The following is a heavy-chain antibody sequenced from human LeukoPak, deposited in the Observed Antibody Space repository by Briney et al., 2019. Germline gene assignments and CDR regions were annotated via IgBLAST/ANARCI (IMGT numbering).Heavy chain of an antibody. V-gene: IGHV4-34*01. CDR2: INHSGST. CDR1: GGSFSGYY. D-gene: IGHD6-13*01. Sequence: SETLSLTCAVYGGSFSGYYWSWIRQPPGKGLEWIGEINHSGSTNYNPSLKSRVTVSVDTSKNQFSLKLSSVTAADTAVYYCARGARIAAAAWRWFDPWGQGILVTVSS. J-gene: IGHJ5*02. CDR3: ARGARIAAAAWRWFDP.